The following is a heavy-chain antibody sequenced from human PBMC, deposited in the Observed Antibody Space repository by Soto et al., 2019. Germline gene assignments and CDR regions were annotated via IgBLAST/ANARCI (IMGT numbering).Heavy chain of an antibody. CDR3: ARAPGRSFDY. J-gene: IGHJ4*02. Sequence: ESGGGLVQPGGSLRLSCATSGFTFRSYWMTWVRQAPGKGLEWVASIKQDGSEDHYVDSVKGRFTISRDNAENSLYLQMNSLKVDDTAVYSCARAPGRSFDYWRPGTLVTVSS. V-gene: IGHV3-7*03. CDR1: GFTFRSYW. D-gene: IGHD1-1*01. CDR2: IKQDGSED.